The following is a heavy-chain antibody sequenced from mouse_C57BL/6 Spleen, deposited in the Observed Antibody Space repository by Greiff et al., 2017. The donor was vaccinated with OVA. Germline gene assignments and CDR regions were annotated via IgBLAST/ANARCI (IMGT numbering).Heavy chain of an antibody. Sequence: QVQLKQPGAELVMPGASVKLSCKASGYTFTSYWMHWVKQRPGQGLEWIGEIDPSDSYTNYNQKFKGKSTLTVDKSSSTAYMQLSSLTSEDSAVYYCASRGGLPSWYFDVWGTGTTVTVSS. CDR1: GYTFTSYW. V-gene: IGHV1-69*01. CDR2: IDPSDSYT. CDR3: ASRGGLPSWYFDV. D-gene: IGHD2-4*01. J-gene: IGHJ1*03.